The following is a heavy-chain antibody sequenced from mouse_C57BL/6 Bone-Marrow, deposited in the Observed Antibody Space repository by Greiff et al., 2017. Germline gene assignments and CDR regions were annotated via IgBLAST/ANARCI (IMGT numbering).Heavy chain of an antibody. V-gene: IGHV14-4*01. D-gene: IGHD1-1*01. CDR3: TSTTESWFAY. CDR1: GFNIKDDY. CDR2: IDPENGDT. Sequence: DVQLQESGAELVRPGASVKLSCTASGFNIKDDYMHWVKQRPEQGLEWIGWIDPENGDTEYASKFQGKATITADTSSNTAYLQLSSLTSEDTAVYYCTSTTESWFAYGGQGTLVTVSA. J-gene: IGHJ3*01.